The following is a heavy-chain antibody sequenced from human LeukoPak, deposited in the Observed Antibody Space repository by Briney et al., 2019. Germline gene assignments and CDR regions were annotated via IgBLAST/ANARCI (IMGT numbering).Heavy chain of an antibody. D-gene: IGHD3-10*01. J-gene: IGHJ4*02. V-gene: IGHV4-39*07. CDR2: IYYSGST. Sequence: SETLSLTCTVSGGSINSGDYYWVWIRQPPGKGLEWIGSIYYSGSTSYNPSLKSRVTMTVDTSKNQFSLKLSSVTAADTAVYYCARDRTYYFLDYWGQGTLVTVSS. CDR3: ARDRTYYFLDY. CDR1: GGSINSGDYY.